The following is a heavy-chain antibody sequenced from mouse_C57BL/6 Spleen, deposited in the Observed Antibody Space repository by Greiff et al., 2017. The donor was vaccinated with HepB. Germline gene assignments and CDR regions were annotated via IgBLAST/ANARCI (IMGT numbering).Heavy chain of an antibody. J-gene: IGHJ2*01. V-gene: IGHV5-4*03. CDR1: GFTFSSSA. Sequence: EVKLMESGGGLVKPGGSLKLSCAASGFTFSSSALSWVRQTPEKRLEWVATISDGGSYTYYPDNVKGRFTISRDNAKNNLYLQMSHLKSEDTAMYYCARGPFDYWGQGTTLTVSS. CDR3: ARGPFDY. CDR2: ISDGGSYT.